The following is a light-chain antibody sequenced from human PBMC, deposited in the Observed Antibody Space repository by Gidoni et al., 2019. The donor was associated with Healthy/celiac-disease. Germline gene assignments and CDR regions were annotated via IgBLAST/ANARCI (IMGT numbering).Light chain of an antibody. Sequence: QSALTQPPSAYGSPGRSVTISCTGTISDVGGYNYVSWYQQHPGKAPKLMIYEVSKRPAGVPDRFSGSKSGNTASLTVSGLQAEDEADYYCSSYAGSNNVVFGGGTKLTVL. CDR1: ISDVGGYNY. J-gene: IGLJ2*01. V-gene: IGLV2-8*01. CDR3: SSYAGSNNVV. CDR2: EVS.